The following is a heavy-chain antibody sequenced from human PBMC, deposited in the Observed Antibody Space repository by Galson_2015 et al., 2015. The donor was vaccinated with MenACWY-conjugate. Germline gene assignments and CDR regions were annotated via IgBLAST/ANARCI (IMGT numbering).Heavy chain of an antibody. CDR3: ARDYGPGTSPPFDY. CDR2: ISGSSTTI. J-gene: IGHJ4*02. D-gene: IGHD3-10*01. Sequence: SLRLSCAASGFTFSTHGMNWVRQAPGKGLEWISYISGSSTTIYYADSVKGRFTISRDNAKNSLYLQMNSLRAEDSAVYYCARDYGPGTSPPFDYWGQGTLVTVSS. CDR1: GFTFSTHG. V-gene: IGHV3-48*04.